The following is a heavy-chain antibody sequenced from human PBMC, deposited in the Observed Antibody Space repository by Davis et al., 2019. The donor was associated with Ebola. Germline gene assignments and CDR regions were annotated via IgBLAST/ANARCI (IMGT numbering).Heavy chain of an antibody. CDR1: GYTFTHYH. J-gene: IGHJ4*02. CDR3: ARSSFSSWPIDY. CDR2: INPSGGRA. Sequence: ASVKVSCKASGYTFTHYHMHWVRQAPGQGFEWMGIINPSGGRATYALKFQGRVTMTRDTSTSTVHMELSSLRSEDTAVYYCARSSFSSWPIDYWGQGTLVPVSS. V-gene: IGHV1-46*01. D-gene: IGHD6-13*01.